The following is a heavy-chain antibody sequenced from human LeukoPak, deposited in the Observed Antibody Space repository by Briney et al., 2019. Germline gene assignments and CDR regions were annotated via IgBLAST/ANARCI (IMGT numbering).Heavy chain of an antibody. Sequence: GGSLRLSCAASGFTFTSYDMHWVRQATGKGLEWVSAIGTAADTYYLGSVKGRFTISRENAKNSLYLQMNSLRAGDTAVYYCASPGYSYGDYYYYYGMDVWGQGTTVTVSS. CDR3: ASPGYSYGDYYYYYGMDV. V-gene: IGHV3-13*01. CDR1: GFTFTSYD. J-gene: IGHJ6*02. CDR2: IGTAADT. D-gene: IGHD5-18*01.